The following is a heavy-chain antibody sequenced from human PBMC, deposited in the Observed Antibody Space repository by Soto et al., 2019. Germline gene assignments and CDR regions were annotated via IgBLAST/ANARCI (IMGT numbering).Heavy chain of an antibody. Sequence: SETLSLTCTVSGGSISSSSYYWGWIRQPPGKGLEWIGSIYYSGSTYYNPSLKSRVTISVDTSKNQFSLKLSSVTAADTAVYYCARRGYIPGGYYYYYMDVWGKGTTVTVSS. D-gene: IGHD3-16*01. CDR3: ARRGYIPGGYYYYYMDV. J-gene: IGHJ6*03. CDR2: IYYSGST. CDR1: GGSISSSSYY. V-gene: IGHV4-39*01.